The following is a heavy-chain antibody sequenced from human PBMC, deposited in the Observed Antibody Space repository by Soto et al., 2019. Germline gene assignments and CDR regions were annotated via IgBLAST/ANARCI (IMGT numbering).Heavy chain of an antibody. J-gene: IGHJ3*02. D-gene: IGHD3-22*01. CDR2: IYPGDSDT. CDR3: ARRGYYDSSGWAFDI. CDR1: GYSFTSYW. Sequence: GESLKISCQGSGYSFTSYWIGWVRQMPGKGLEWMGIIYPGDSDTRHSPSFQGQVTISADKSISTAYLQWSSLKASDTAMYYCARRGYYDSSGWAFDIWGQGTMVTVSS. V-gene: IGHV5-51*01.